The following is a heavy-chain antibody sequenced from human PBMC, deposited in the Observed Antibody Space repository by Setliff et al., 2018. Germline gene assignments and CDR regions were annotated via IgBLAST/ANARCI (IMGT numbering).Heavy chain of an antibody. CDR3: ARGDFDSYFPLNAFDI. CDR1: GFTFSSYW. Sequence: PGGSLRLSCAASGFTFSSYWMSWVRQAPGKGLEWVSSISSSSSYIYYADSVKGRFTISRDNAKNSLYLQMNSLRAEDTAVYYCARGDFDSYFPLNAFDIWGQGTMVTVSS. CDR2: ISSSSSYI. V-gene: IGHV3-21*01. D-gene: IGHD2-21*01. J-gene: IGHJ3*02.